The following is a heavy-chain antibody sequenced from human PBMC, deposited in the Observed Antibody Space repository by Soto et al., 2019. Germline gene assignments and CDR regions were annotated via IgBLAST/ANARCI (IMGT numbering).Heavy chain of an antibody. Sequence: QLQLQESGPGLVKPSETLSLTCTVSGGSISSSSYYWGWIRQPPGKGLEWIGSIYYSGSTYYNPSLKSRVTISVDTSKNQFSLKLSSVTAADTAVYYCASSIAVAGLHPRRPHYWGQGTLVTVSS. CDR1: GGSISSSSYY. CDR3: ASSIAVAGLHPRRPHY. D-gene: IGHD6-19*01. V-gene: IGHV4-39*01. J-gene: IGHJ4*02. CDR2: IYYSGST.